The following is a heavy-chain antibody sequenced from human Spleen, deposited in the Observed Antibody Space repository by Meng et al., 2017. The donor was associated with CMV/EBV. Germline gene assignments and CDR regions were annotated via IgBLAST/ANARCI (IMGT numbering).Heavy chain of an antibody. J-gene: IGHJ6*02. V-gene: IGHV1-69*10. D-gene: IGHD2-15*01. CDR2: ILPIVGLT. CDR3: ARLGYCGATTCFYAPNYYYFGMDV. CDR1: GGTFSNYA. Sequence: SVKVSCKASGGTFSNYAVHWVRQAPGQGLEWMGGILPIVGLTNYAQRFQGRVTFTADKSTNIAYMELRSLRSEDTAVYYCARLGYCGATTCFYAPNYYYFGMDVWGQGTAVTVSS.